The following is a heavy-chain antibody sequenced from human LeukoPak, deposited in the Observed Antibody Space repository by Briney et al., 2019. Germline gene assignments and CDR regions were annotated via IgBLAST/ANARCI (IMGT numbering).Heavy chain of an antibody. D-gene: IGHD3-3*01. CDR3: AATIFGVANPDY. J-gene: IGHJ4*02. CDR2: IYSGGST. V-gene: IGHV3-53*05. CDR1: GFTVSSNY. Sequence: GGSLRLSCAASGFTVSSNYMSWVRQAPGKGLEWVSVIYSGGSTYYAGSVKGRFTISRDNSKNTLYLQMNNLRAEDTAVYYCAATIFGVANPDYWGQGTLVTVSS.